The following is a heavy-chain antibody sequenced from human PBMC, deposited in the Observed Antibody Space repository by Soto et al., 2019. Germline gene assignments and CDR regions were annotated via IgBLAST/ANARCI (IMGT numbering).Heavy chain of an antibody. Sequence: SGPTLVNPTPTLTLTCTFSGFSLSTSGMRVSWIRQPPGKALEWLARIDWDDDKFYSTSLKTSLTISKDTSKNQVVLTMTNMDPVDTATYYCARTAYSGIYSYRDHWGQGTLVTV. D-gene: IGHD1-26*01. CDR1: GFSLSTSGMR. CDR2: IDWDDDK. V-gene: IGHV2-70*04. J-gene: IGHJ4*02. CDR3: ARTAYSGIYSYRDH.